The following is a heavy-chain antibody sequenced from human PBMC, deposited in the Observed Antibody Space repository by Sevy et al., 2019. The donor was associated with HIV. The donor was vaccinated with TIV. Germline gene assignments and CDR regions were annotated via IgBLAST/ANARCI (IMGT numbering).Heavy chain of an antibody. CDR3: ARDQKYDRDGYRGNGMDV. D-gene: IGHD3-22*01. J-gene: IGHJ6*02. Sequence: ASVKVSCRASGYTFTAYYMHWVRQAPGQGPEWMGWINPNSDGKKYYSQKFQGRVTMTRDTSISTAYMELTRLRSDDTAVYYCARDQKYDRDGYRGNGMDVWGQGTTVTVSS. CDR2: INPNSDGK. V-gene: IGHV1-2*02. CDR1: GYTFTAYY.